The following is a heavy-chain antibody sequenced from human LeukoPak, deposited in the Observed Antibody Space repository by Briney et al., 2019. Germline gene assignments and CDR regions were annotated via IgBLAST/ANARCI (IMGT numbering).Heavy chain of an antibody. D-gene: IGHD3-22*01. CDR1: GGSISSSSYY. J-gene: IGHJ4*02. Sequence: SETLSLTCTVSGGSISSSSYYWGWIRQPPGKGLEWIGSIYYSGSTYYNPSLKSRVTISVDTSKNQFSLKLSSVTAADTAVYYCARDPYYYDSSGYAIGPYYFDYWGQGTLVTVSS. CDR3: ARDPYYYDSSGYAIGPYYFDY. V-gene: IGHV4-39*07. CDR2: IYYSGST.